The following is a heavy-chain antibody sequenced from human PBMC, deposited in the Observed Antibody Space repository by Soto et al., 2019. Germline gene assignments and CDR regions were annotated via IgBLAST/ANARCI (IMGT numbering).Heavy chain of an antibody. CDR2: ISTSGSST. V-gene: IGHV3-11*01. CDR3: ARGDYFGPGSSYFVR. D-gene: IGHD3-10*01. Sequence: GGSLRLSCAASGFTFSDYYMTWIRQAPGKGLEWVSYISTSGSSTYYADSVKGRFTISRDNAEDSRYLQMNSLTAEDTAVYYCARGDYFGPGSSYFVRWGPETLLTVSS. J-gene: IGHJ4*01. CDR1: GFTFSDYY.